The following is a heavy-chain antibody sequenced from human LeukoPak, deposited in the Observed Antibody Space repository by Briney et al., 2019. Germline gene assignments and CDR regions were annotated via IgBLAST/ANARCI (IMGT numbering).Heavy chain of an antibody. V-gene: IGHV1-69*01. CDR1: GGTFSSYA. D-gene: IGHD6-13*01. Sequence: SVKVSCKASGGTFSSYAISWVRQAPGQGLEWMGGINPIFGTANYAQKFQGRVTITADESTSTAYMELSSLRSEDTAVYYCANLSGYSSSWVSYWGQGTLVTVSS. CDR2: INPIFGTA. CDR3: ANLSGYSSSWVSY. J-gene: IGHJ4*02.